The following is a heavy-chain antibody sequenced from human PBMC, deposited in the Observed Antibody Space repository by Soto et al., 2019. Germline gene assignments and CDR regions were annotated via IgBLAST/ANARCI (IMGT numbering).Heavy chain of an antibody. CDR2: ISYDGSNK. Sequence: GGSLRLSCAASGFTFSSYGMHWVRQAPGKGLEWVAVISYDGSNKYYADSVKGRFTISRDNSKNTLYLQMNSLRAEDTAVYYCAKDPMPGIAAAGRYYYYGMDVWGQGTTVTVSS. CDR3: AKDPMPGIAAAGRYYYYGMDV. CDR1: GFTFSSYG. J-gene: IGHJ6*02. D-gene: IGHD6-13*01. V-gene: IGHV3-30*18.